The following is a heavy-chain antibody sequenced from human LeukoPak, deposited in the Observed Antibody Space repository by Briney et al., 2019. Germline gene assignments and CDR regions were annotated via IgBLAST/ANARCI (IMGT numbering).Heavy chain of an antibody. CDR1: EFTFSNYA. CDR3: AKWPEGAMDYFDY. V-gene: IGHV3-23*01. D-gene: IGHD3-16*01. J-gene: IGHJ4*02. Sequence: GGSLRLSCAASEFTFSNYAMSWVRQAPVKGLEWVSAISGDGTRTYYADSVKGRFTISRDNSKNTLYLEMSSLRVEDTAIYYCAKWPEGAMDYFDYWGQGTLVTVSS. CDR2: ISGDGTRT.